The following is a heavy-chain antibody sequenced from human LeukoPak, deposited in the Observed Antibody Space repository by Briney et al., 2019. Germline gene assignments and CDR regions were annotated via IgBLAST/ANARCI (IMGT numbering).Heavy chain of an antibody. J-gene: IGHJ4*02. Sequence: GGSMRLSSAAYGFTFSSYAMHWVRQAPGKGLEWVAVISYDGSNKYHADSVKGRFTISRDNSKNTLYLQMNSLRAEDTAVYYCARPSLHTAGIAAAGGFFYWGQGTLVTVSS. V-gene: IGHV3-30*04. CDR2: ISYDGSNK. CDR3: ARPSLHTAGIAAAGGFFY. CDR1: GFTFSSYA. D-gene: IGHD6-13*01.